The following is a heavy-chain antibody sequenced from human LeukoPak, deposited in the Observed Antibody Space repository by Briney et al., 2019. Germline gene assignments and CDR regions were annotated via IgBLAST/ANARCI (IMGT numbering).Heavy chain of an antibody. CDR1: GGSFSGYY. V-gene: IGHV4-34*01. Sequence: SETLSLTCAVYGGSFSGYYWSWIRQPPGKGLEWIGEINHSGSTNYNPSLKSRVTISVDTSKNQFSLKLSSVTAADTAVYYCARVLRWLQFWHAFDIWGQGTMVTVSS. J-gene: IGHJ3*02. CDR2: INHSGST. CDR3: ARVLRWLQFWHAFDI. D-gene: IGHD5-12*01.